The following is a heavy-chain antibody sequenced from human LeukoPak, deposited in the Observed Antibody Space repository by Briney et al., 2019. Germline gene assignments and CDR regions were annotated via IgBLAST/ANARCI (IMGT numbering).Heavy chain of an antibody. CDR2: ISSSSSYI. CDR3: ARDSLIGYYFDY. CDR1: GFTFSSYS. J-gene: IGHJ4*02. V-gene: IGHV3-21*01. D-gene: IGHD2-2*03. Sequence: PGGFLRLSCAASGFTFSSYSMNWVRQAPGKGLEWVSSISSSSSYICYADSVTGRFTISRDDAKNSLYLQMNSLRAEDTAVYYCARDSLIGYYFDYWGQGTLVTVSS.